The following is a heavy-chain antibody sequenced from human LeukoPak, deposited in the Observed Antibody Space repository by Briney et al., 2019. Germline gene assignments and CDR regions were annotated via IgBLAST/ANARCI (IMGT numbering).Heavy chain of an antibody. D-gene: IGHD1-14*01. CDR3: ARRQDRYTEVRYAFDI. CDR2: IYTSGST. Sequence: SETLSLTCTVSGGSISSGSYYWSWIRQPAGKGLEWIGRIYTSGSTNYNPSLKSRVTISVDTSKNQFSLKLSSVTAADTAVYYCARRQDRYTEVRYAFDIWGQGTMVTVSS. V-gene: IGHV4-61*02. CDR1: GGSISSGSYY. J-gene: IGHJ3*02.